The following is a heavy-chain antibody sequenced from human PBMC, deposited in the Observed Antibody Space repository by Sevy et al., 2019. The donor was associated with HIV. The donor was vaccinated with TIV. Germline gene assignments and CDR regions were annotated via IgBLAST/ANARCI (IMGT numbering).Heavy chain of an antibody. J-gene: IGHJ3*02. CDR2: IYYDGST. CDR1: GGSIGRYY. D-gene: IGHD3-22*01. V-gene: IGHV4-59*01. Sequence: SETLSLTCTVSGGSIGRYYWSWIRQSPGRGLEWIGYIYYDGSTDYNSSLKSRVTISLDTSKNQFSLSLNSVTAADTAVYYCARDAGNYHDSSNYYYVYAFDIWGQWTLVTDSS. CDR3: ARDAGNYHDSSNYYYVYAFDI.